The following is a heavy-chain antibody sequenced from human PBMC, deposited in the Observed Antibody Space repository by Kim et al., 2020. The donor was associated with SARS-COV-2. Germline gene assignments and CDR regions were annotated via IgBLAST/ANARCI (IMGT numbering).Heavy chain of an antibody. D-gene: IGHD4-17*01. V-gene: IGHV3-30-3*01. CDR2: ISSDGGHN. Sequence: GGSLRLSCAASGFTFSTYAMHWVRQAPGKGLEWVALISSDGGHNYYADSVRGRFTISRDNSKDTLFLQMNSLRAEDTAVYYCARGYGDHASDITLPWDSWGPGTLVTVSS. CDR3: ARGYGDHASDITLPWDS. J-gene: IGHJ4*02. CDR1: GFTFSTYA.